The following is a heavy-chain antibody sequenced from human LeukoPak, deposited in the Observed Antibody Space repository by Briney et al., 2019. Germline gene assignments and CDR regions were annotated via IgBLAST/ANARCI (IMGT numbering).Heavy chain of an antibody. J-gene: IGHJ4*02. V-gene: IGHV4-34*01. Sequence: SETLSLTCAVYGGSFSGYYWSWIRQPPGKGLEWIGEINHSGSANYNPSLKSRVTISVDTSKNQFSLKLSSVTAADTAVYYCASFKGGSGSYYFDYWGQGTLVTVSS. CDR2: INHSGSA. CDR1: GGSFSGYY. D-gene: IGHD3-10*01. CDR3: ASFKGGSGSYYFDY.